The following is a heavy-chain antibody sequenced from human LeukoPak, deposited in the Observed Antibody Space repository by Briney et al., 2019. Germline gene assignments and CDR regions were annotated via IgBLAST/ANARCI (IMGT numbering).Heavy chain of an antibody. CDR2: IAGSSGYI. V-gene: IGHV3-21*01. CDR1: GFTFSSYT. J-gene: IGHJ4*01. Sequence: QAGGSLRLSCAASGFTFSSYTMNWVRQAPGKGLEWVSSIAGSSGYISYADSVKGRFTISRDNAKKSLYLQMTSLTAEDTAVYYCARDRGAYCGGDCYLGFDYWGRGTLVTVSS. D-gene: IGHD2-21*02. CDR3: ARDRGAYCGGDCYLGFDY.